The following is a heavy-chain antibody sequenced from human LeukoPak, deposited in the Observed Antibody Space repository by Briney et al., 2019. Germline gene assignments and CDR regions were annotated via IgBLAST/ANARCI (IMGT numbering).Heavy chain of an antibody. CDR3: AKVPERTIAAAGTGAGYYYGMDV. D-gene: IGHD6-13*01. J-gene: IGHJ6*02. Sequence: GRSLRLSCAASGFTFDDYAMHWVRQAPGKGLEWVSGISWNSGSIGYADSVKGRFTISRDNAKYSLYLQMNSLRAEDTALYYCAKVPERTIAAAGTGAGYYYGMDVWGQGTTVTVSS. V-gene: IGHV3-9*01. CDR1: GFTFDDYA. CDR2: ISWNSGSI.